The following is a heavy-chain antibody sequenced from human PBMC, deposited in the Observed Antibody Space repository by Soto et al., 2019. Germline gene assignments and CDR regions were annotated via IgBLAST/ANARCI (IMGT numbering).Heavy chain of an antibody. J-gene: IGHJ6*02. CDR2: IRQDGSETT. Sequence: GGSLRLSCVGSGFTFSSNWMTWVRQAPGKGLEWVANIRQDGSETTDYGAPVKGRFTISRDDSKNTLYLQMDSPKIEDTAVYYCTTGTMEWLLPQYYYGMDVWGQGTTVTVSS. CDR1: GFTFSSNW. CDR3: TTGTMEWLLPQYYYGMDV. D-gene: IGHD3-3*01. V-gene: IGHV3-15*01.